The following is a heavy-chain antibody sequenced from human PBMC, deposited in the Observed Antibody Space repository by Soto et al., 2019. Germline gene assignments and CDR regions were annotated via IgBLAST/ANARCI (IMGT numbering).Heavy chain of an antibody. V-gene: IGHV4-34*01. J-gene: IGHJ4*02. CDR3: ARGRGYSYGKKNFDY. CDR2: INHSGST. D-gene: IGHD5-18*01. Sequence: SETLSLTCAVYGGSFSGYYWSWIRQPPGKGLEWIGEINHSGSTNYNPSLKSRVTISVDTSKNQFSLKLSSVTAADTAVYYCARGRGYSYGKKNFDYWGQGTLVTVSS. CDR1: GGSFSGYY.